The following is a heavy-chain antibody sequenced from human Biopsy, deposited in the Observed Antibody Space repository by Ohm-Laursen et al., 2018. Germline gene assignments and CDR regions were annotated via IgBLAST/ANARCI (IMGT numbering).Heavy chain of an antibody. V-gene: IGHV1-2*06. J-gene: IGHJ5*01. CDR3: SREQHSYSA. CDR2: VNPKKGDT. Sequence: GASVKVSCKTTGYTFTDDQIHWVREAPGQGLEWMGLVNPKKGDTRYAQKFQGRVTMTSDVSVATAYMELTGLTSDDTAVYFCSREQHSYSAWGQGTLVTVSS. D-gene: IGHD2-21*02. CDR1: GYTFTDDQ.